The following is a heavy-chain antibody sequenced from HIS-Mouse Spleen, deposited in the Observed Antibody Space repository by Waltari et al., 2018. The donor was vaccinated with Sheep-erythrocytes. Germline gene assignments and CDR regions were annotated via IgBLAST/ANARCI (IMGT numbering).Heavy chain of an antibody. CDR2: MTYDGSNK. J-gene: IGHJ4*02. Sequence: VVQPGRSLRLSCAASGFTFSSYGMHWVRQAPGKGLEWVAVMTYDGSNKYYADSVKGRFTISRDNSKNTLYLQMNSLRAEDTAVYYCAIPPAFVGELSHNYWGQGTLVTVSS. CDR1: GFTFSSYG. CDR3: AIPPAFVGELSHNY. V-gene: IGHV3-30*03. D-gene: IGHD3-16*02.